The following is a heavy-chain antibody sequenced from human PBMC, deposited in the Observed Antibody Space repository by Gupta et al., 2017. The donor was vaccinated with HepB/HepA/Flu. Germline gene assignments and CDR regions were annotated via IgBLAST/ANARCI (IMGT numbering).Heavy chain of an antibody. Sequence: QLQLQESGPGLVKPSETLSLSCSVSGGSISSSSYYWGWIRQPPGKGLEWIGSMSYSGSTYFNPSLKSRVTISVDTPKNQFSLKLSSVTAADTAVYYCARRTGPGDLYSSSWFFDYWGQGTLVTVSS. J-gene: IGHJ4*02. D-gene: IGHD6-13*01. V-gene: IGHV4-39*01. CDR1: GGSISSSSYY. CDR2: MSYSGST. CDR3: ARRTGPGDLYSSSWFFDY.